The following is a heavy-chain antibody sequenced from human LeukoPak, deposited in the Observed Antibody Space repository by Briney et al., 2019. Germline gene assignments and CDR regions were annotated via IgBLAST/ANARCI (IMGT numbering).Heavy chain of an antibody. CDR3: ARDTKGIRGMVYAS. D-gene: IGHD2-8*01. J-gene: IGHJ4*02. CDR1: GGTFSSYA. Sequence: SVKVSCKASGGTFSSYAISWVRQAPGQGLEWMGGIIPIFGTANYAQKFQGRVTITADKSTSTAYMELSSLRSEDTAVYYCARDTKGIRGMVYASWGQGTLVTVSS. CDR2: IIPIFGTA. V-gene: IGHV1-69*06.